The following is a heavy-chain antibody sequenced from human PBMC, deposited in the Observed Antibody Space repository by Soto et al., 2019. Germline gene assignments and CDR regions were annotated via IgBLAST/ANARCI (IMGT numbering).Heavy chain of an antibody. D-gene: IGHD7-27*01. Sequence: PGGSLRLSCAASGFSFSISPMHWVRQAPGKGPEWVALISYDGTNKFYADSVKGRFTISRDNSKSTLYLQVDSLRPEDAAVYYCARDPKTSGGQHWAFNYLDSSGQGTMVTVSS. V-gene: IGHV3-30-3*01. CDR1: GFSFSISP. J-gene: IGHJ4*02. CDR3: ARDPKTSGGQHWAFNYLDS. CDR2: ISYDGTNK.